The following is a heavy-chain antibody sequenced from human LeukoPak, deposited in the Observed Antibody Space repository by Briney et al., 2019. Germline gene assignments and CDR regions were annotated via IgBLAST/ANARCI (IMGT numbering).Heavy chain of an antibody. CDR2: ISGSGGST. D-gene: IGHD1-7*01. J-gene: IGHJ5*02. CDR3: AGSLKSRTNWFDP. Sequence: GGSLRLSCAASGFTFSSYAMGWVRQAPGKGLEWVSAISGSGGSTYYADSVKGRFTISRDNAKNSLYLQMNSLRAEDTAVYYCAGSLKSRTNWFDPWGQGTLVTVSS. CDR1: GFTFSSYA. V-gene: IGHV3-23*01.